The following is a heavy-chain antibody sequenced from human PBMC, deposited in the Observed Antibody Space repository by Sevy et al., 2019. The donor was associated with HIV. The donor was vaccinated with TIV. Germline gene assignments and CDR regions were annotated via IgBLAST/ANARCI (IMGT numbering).Heavy chain of an antibody. V-gene: IGHV1-2*02. D-gene: IGHD3-10*01. Sequence: ASVKVSCKASGYTFTGQYIHWVRQVPGQGLEWVGWVNPRNGGTKTAQSFEGRVTLTRDTSISTANLEMGSLTSDDTAVYFCARARLGPLGSLDSWGQEPWSPSPQ. CDR3: ARARLGPLGSLDS. J-gene: IGHJ5*01. CDR2: VNPRNGGT. CDR1: GYTFTGQY.